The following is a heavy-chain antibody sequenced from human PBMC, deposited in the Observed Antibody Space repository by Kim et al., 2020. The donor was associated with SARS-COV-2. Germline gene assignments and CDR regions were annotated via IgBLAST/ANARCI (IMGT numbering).Heavy chain of an antibody. V-gene: IGHV3-7*03. Sequence: GGSLRLSCAASGFTFSSYWMSWVRQAPGKGLEWVSDINDNGSRKYYADSVKGRFTISRDNSKNPLYLQMNSLRAEDTAVYYCARDLVCFRHYRVGRCGQG. CDR1: GFTFSSYW. D-gene: IGHD3-10*01. CDR3: ARDLVCFRHYRVGR. J-gene: IGHJ1*01. CDR2: INDNGSRK.